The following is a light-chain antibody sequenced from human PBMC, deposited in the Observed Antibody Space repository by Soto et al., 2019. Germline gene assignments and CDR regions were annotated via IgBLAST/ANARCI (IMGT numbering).Light chain of an antibody. Sequence: EVVMTQSPGTLSVSPGERATLSCRASQSVSRNLPCYQQRPGRAPRLLIYDASTSATNIPTWFSGSGSGTQFIRTFSSLQSKDFVVYYCQQYNHWLLYPFGKGTKLEIK. CDR2: DAS. J-gene: IGKJ2*01. V-gene: IGKV3-15*01. CDR1: QSVSRN. CDR3: QQYNHWLLYP.